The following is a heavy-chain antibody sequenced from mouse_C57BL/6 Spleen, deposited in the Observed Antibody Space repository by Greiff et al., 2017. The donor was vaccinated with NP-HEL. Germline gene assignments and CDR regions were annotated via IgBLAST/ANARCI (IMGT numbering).Heavy chain of an antibody. D-gene: IGHD1-1*01. J-gene: IGHJ2*01. Sequence: QVQLQQPGAELVRPGSSVKLSCKASGYTFTSYWMHWVKQRPIQGLEWIGNIDPSDSETHYNQKFKDKATLTVDKSSSTAYMQLSSLTSEDSAVYDWSSADEYYAVDYWGQGTTLTVSS. CDR3: SSADEYYAVDY. V-gene: IGHV1-52*01. CDR1: GYTFTSYW. CDR2: IDPSDSET.